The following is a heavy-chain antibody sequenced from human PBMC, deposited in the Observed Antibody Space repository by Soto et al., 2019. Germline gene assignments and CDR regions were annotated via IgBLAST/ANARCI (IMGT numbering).Heavy chain of an antibody. CDR2: ISADNGNK. D-gene: IGHD3-10*01. Sequence: QVQLLQSGAKVKKPGASVMVSYKASGYTFTSYGISWVRQAPGQGLEWMGWISADNGNKNYAQKFQGRFTMTTDTSTSTAYMELRSLRSDDTAVYYCARPPQVPRSYYYYGMDVWGQGTTVTVSS. V-gene: IGHV1-18*01. CDR1: GYTFTSYG. J-gene: IGHJ6*02. CDR3: ARPPQVPRSYYYYGMDV.